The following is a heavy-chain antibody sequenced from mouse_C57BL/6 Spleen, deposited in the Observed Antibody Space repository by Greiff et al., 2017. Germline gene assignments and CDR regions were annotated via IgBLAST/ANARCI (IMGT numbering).Heavy chain of an antibody. CDR3: ARWGTTVVEGYYAMDY. CDR1: GYTFTSYW. V-gene: IGHV1-50*01. CDR2: IDPSDSYT. Sequence: QVQLQQSGAELVKPGASVKLSCKASGYTFTSYWLQWVKQRPGQGLEWIGEIDPSDSYTNYNQKFKGKATLTVDTSSSTAYMQLSSLTSEDSAVYYCARWGTTVVEGYYAMDYWGQGTSVTVSS. D-gene: IGHD1-1*01. J-gene: IGHJ4*01.